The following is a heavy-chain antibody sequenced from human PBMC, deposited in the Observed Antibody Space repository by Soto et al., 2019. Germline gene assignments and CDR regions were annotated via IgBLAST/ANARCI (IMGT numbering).Heavy chain of an antibody. Sequence: PGESLKISCKGSGYSFTSYWIGWVRQMPGKGLEWMGIIYPGDSDTRYSPSFQGQVTISADKSISTAYLQWSSLKASDTAMYYCARATYDYGDYSFVYYYGMDVWSQGTTVTVSS. V-gene: IGHV5-51*01. CDR3: ARATYDYGDYSFVYYYGMDV. CDR2: IYPGDSDT. D-gene: IGHD4-17*01. CDR1: GYSFTSYW. J-gene: IGHJ6*02.